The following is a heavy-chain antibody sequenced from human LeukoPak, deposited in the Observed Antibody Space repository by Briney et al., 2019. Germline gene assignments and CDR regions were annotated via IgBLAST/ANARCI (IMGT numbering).Heavy chain of an antibody. CDR2: INPSGGST. V-gene: IGHV1-46*01. Sequence: GASVKVSCKASGYTFTSYYMHWVRQAPGQGLEGMGIINPSGGSTSYAQKFQGRVTMTRDTSTSTVYMELSSLRSEDTAVYYCARAESIAVAGTKYSAFDIWGQGTMVTVSS. J-gene: IGHJ3*02. D-gene: IGHD6-19*01. CDR3: ARAESIAVAGTKYSAFDI. CDR1: GYTFTSYY.